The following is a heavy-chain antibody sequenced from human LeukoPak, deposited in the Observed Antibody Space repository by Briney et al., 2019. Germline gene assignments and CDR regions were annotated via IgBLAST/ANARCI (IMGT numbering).Heavy chain of an antibody. CDR2: ISSSSSYI. D-gene: IGHD6-19*01. J-gene: IGHJ5*02. CDR3: ARADSSGWYSWFDP. Sequence: GGSLRLSCAASGFTFSSYAMSWVRQAPGKGLEWVSSISSSSSYIYYADSVKGRFTISRDNAKNSLYLQMNSLRAEDTAVYYCARADSSGWYSWFDPWGQGTLVTVSS. V-gene: IGHV3-21*01. CDR1: GFTFSSYA.